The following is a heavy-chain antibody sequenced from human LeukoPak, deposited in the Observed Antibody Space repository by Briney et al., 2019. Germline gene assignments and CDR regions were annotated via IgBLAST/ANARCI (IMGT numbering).Heavy chain of an antibody. CDR2: IYYSGST. J-gene: IGHJ6*02. CDR1: GGSISSGDYY. V-gene: IGHV4-30-4*01. CDR3: ARSTGGSGSYYPFYYYYYGMDV. D-gene: IGHD3-10*01. Sequence: SETLSLTCTVSGGSISSGDYYWSWIRQPPGKGLEWIGYIYYSGSTYYNPSLKSRVTISVGTSKNQFSLKLSSVTAADTAVYYCARSTGGSGSYYPFYYYYYGMDVWGQGTTVTVSS.